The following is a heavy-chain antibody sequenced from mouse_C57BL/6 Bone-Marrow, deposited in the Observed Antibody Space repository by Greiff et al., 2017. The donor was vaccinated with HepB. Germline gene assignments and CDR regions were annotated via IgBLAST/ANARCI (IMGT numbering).Heavy chain of an antibody. D-gene: IGHD1-1*01. CDR2: INPNNGGT. Sequence: VQLQQSGPELVKPGASVKIPCKASGYTFTDYNMDWVKQSHGKSLEWIGDINPNNGGTIYNQKFKGKATLTVDKSSSTAYMELRSLTSEDTAVYYCARWSYGSSWSYAMDYWGQGTSVTVSS. V-gene: IGHV1-18*01. CDR3: ARWSYGSSWSYAMDY. J-gene: IGHJ4*01. CDR1: GYTFTDYN.